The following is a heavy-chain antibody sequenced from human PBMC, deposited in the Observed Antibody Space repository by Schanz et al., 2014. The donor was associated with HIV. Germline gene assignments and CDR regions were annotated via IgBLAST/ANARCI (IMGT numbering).Heavy chain of an antibody. D-gene: IGHD2-15*01. CDR2: INTSGGGT. V-gene: IGHV1-46*01. Sequence: QMRLVQSGAEMKKPGSSVKVSCKASGGTFSSYGISWVRQAPGQGLEWMAVINTSGGGTSDALQGRVAVTRDTSTSTVYMDLRNLRFEDSAVYYCARERMATGGFDVWGQGTTVTVSS. CDR1: GGTFSSYG. J-gene: IGHJ6*02. CDR3: ARERMATGGFDV.